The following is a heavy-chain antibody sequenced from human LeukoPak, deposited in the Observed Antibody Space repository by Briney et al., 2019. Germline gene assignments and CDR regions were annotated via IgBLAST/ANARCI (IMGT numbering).Heavy chain of an antibody. CDR3: VKGSKTSRPYYFDY. J-gene: IGHJ4*02. CDR1: GFTFSSYA. CDR2: ISGSGGST. V-gene: IGHV3-23*01. Sequence: GGSLRLSCAASGFTFSSYAMSWVRQAPGKGLEWVSAISGSGGSTYYADSVKGRFTISRDNSRNTLYLQMNSLRAEDTAVYHCVKGSKTSRPYYFDYWGQGALVTVSS.